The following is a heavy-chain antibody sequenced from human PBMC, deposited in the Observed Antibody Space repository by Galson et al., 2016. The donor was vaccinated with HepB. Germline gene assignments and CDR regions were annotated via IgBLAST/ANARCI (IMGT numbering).Heavy chain of an antibody. CDR1: GFTFTNYA. CDR2: IGATSYTI. D-gene: IGHD1/OR15-1a*01. J-gene: IGHJ3*02. Sequence: SLRLSCAAASGFTFTNYAMSWVRQAPGKGLEWVSGIGATSYTIYYADSVKGRFTVSRDNSKNTLFLQMNRLRAEDTALYYCAKSDRGGNTPFAFDIWGQGTMVIVSS. V-gene: IGHV3-23*01. CDR3: AKSDRGGNTPFAFDI.